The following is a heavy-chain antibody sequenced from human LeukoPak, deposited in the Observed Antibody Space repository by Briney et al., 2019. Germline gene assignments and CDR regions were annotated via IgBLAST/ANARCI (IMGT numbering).Heavy chain of an antibody. D-gene: IGHD1-26*01. CDR1: GFTFSSYW. V-gene: IGHV3-7*01. Sequence: PGGSLRLSCAASGFTFSSYWMSWVRQAPGKGLEWVANIKQDGSEKYYVDSVKGRFTISRDNAKNSLYLQMNSLRAEDTAVYYCANELGRYYMDVWGKGTTVTVSS. J-gene: IGHJ6*03. CDR2: IKQDGSEK. CDR3: ANELGRYYMDV.